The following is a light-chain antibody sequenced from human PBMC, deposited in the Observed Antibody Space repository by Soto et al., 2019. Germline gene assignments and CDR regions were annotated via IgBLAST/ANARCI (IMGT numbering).Light chain of an antibody. CDR1: QSISTY. J-gene: IGKJ4*01. Sequence: DIQMSQSPSSLSASIRDRITITCRASQSISTYLNWYQQKPGKAPRLLIYGASTLQNGVPSRFSGSGSATDYTLTINSLQPEDFATYYCQQSFITPPLTFGGGTTVEMK. CDR3: QQSFITPPLT. CDR2: GAS. V-gene: IGKV1-39*01.